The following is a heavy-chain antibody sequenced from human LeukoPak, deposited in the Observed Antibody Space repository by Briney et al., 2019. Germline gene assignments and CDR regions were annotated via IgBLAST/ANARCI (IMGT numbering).Heavy chain of an antibody. V-gene: IGHV3-53*01. CDR3: ARGAGYNYPYYFDY. J-gene: IGHJ4*02. CDR2: IYGGGNI. Sequence: GGSLRLSCAASGFTVSSNYMNWVRQAPGKRLEWVSVIYGGGNIYYADSVKGRFTISRDNSKNTLYLQMNSLRAEDTAVYYCARGAGYNYPYYFDYWGQGTLVTVSS. D-gene: IGHD5-24*01. CDR1: GFTVSSNY.